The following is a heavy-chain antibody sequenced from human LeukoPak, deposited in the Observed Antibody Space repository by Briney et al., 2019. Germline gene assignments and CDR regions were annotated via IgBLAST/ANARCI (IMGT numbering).Heavy chain of an antibody. CDR2: IIPIFGTA. Sequence: SVKVSCKASGGTFSSYAISWVRQAPGQGLEWMGRIIPIFGTANYAQKFQSRVTITTDESTSTAYMELSSLRSEDTAVYYCARGREWEQDDWGQGTLVTVSS. D-gene: IGHD1-26*01. CDR1: GGTFSSYA. J-gene: IGHJ4*02. V-gene: IGHV1-69*05. CDR3: ARGREWEQDD.